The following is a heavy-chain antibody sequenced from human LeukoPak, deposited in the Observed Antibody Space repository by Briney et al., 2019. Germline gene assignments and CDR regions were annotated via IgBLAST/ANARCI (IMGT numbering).Heavy chain of an antibody. CDR2: ISYDGSNK. D-gene: IGHD1-26*01. J-gene: IGHJ4*02. CDR3: ATESWWELPRAFFDY. V-gene: IGHV3-30-3*01. CDR1: GFTFSSYA. Sequence: GRSLRLSCAASGFTFSSYAMHWVRQAPGKGLEWVAVISYDGSNKYYADSVKGRFTISRDNSKNTLYLQMNSLRAEDTAVYYCATESWWELPRAFFDYRGQGTLVTVSS.